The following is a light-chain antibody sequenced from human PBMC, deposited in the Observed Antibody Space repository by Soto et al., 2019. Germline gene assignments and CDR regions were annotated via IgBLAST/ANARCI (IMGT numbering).Light chain of an antibody. CDR2: DVS. Sequence: QSALTQPASVSGSPGQSITISCTGTSSDVGTYNYVSWYQQHPGKAPKVMIYDVSNRPSGVSDRFSGSKSGNTASLTISGLQDEDEADYYCSSYTSSSTSLVFGGGTKLTVL. V-gene: IGLV2-14*01. CDR3: SSYTSSSTSLV. J-gene: IGLJ2*01. CDR1: SSDVGTYNY.